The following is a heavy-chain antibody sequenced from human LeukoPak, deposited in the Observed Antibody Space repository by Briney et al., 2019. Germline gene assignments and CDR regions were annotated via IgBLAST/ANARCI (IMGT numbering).Heavy chain of an antibody. Sequence: ASVKVSCKASGYTFTSYGISWVRQAPGQGLEWMGWISAYNGNTNYAQKLQGRVTMTTDTSTSTVYMELSSLRSEDTAVYYCARGSTSYLALDYWGQGTLVTVSS. CDR1: GYTFTSYG. CDR3: ARGSTSYLALDY. D-gene: IGHD3-10*01. CDR2: ISAYNGNT. J-gene: IGHJ4*02. V-gene: IGHV1-18*01.